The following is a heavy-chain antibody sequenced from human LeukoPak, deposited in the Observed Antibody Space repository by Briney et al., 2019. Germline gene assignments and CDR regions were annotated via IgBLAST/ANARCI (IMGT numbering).Heavy chain of an antibody. V-gene: IGHV3-23*01. D-gene: IGHD3-22*01. CDR3: AKLNYDSSSHHSNHFDY. Sequence: GGSLRLSCAASGFTFSSYWMSWVRQAPGKGLEWVSVISGSGGSTYYADSVKGRFTIARDNSKNTLYVQMNSLGAEDTAVYYCAKLNYDSSSHHSNHFDYWGQGTVVTVSS. J-gene: IGHJ4*02. CDR1: GFTFSSYW. CDR2: ISGSGGST.